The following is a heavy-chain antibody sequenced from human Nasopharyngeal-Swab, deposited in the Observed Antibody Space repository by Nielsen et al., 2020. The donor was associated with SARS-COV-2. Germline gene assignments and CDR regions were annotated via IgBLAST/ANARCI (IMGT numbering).Heavy chain of an antibody. CDR2: ITSDGTTT. V-gene: IGHV3-74*01. J-gene: IGHJ6*04. Sequence: GESLKISCPAYGFTFNNYWMDWVRQVPGKGLVWVSHITSDGTTTSYSDSVKGRFTNSRDNLKDTLYLQMNSLRAEDTAVYYCARSYWGAEDVWGKGTTVTVSS. CDR3: ARSYWGAEDV. D-gene: IGHD2-8*02. CDR1: GFTFNNYW.